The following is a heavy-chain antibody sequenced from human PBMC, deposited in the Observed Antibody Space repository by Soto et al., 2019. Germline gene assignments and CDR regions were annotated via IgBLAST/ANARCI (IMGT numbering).Heavy chain of an antibody. CDR1: GGTFSSYA. CDR3: ARAKNYYDSSGYFNWFDP. CDR2: IIPIFGTA. Sequence: QVQLVQSGAEVKKPGSSVKVSCKASGGTFSSYAISWVRQAPGQGREWMGVIIPIFGTANYAQKFQGRVTITADKSTSTAYMELSSLRSEDTAVYYCARAKNYYDSSGYFNWFDPWGQGTLVTVSS. J-gene: IGHJ5*02. V-gene: IGHV1-69*06. D-gene: IGHD3-22*01.